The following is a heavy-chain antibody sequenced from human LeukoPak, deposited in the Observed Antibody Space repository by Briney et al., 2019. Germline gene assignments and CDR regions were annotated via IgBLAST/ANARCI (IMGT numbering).Heavy chain of an antibody. CDR2: IYYTGST. V-gene: IGHV4-59*08. CDR3: ARPSIPSAAASALDI. J-gene: IGHJ3*02. D-gene: IGHD2-2*01. Sequence: SETLSLTCSVSGGSIGTYYWTWIRQPPGKGLEWIGYIYYTGSTNYSRSLKSRASMSVDTSKNQVSLKMTSVTAADTAVYYCARPSIPSAAASALDIWGQGTMVTVSS. CDR1: GGSIGTYY.